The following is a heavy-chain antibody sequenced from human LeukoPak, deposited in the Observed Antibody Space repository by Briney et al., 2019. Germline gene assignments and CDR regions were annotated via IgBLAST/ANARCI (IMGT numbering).Heavy chain of an antibody. V-gene: IGHV3-23*01. CDR3: AKGAGHYDILTGYNYYYYMDV. Sequence: GGSLRLSCAASGFTFSSYAMSWVRQAPGKGLEWVSAISGSGGSTYYADSVKGRFTISRDNSKNTLYLQMNSLRAEDTAVYYCAKGAGHYDILTGYNYYYYMDVWGKGTTVTVSS. CDR1: GFTFSSYA. D-gene: IGHD3-9*01. J-gene: IGHJ6*03. CDR2: ISGSGGST.